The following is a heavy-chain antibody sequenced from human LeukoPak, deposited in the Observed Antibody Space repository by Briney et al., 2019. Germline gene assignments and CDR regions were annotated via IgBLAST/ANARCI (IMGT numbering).Heavy chain of an antibody. CDR2: ISYDGSNI. V-gene: IGHV3-30*03. CDR1: GFTFSNYW. D-gene: IGHD2-21*01. Sequence: GGSLRLSCAASGFTFSNYWMNWVRQAPGKGLEWVAVISYDGSNIYYADSVKGRFTISRDDSRDTLYLQMNNLRAEDTAVYYCVRDVWGDRDSYFDCWGQGTLVTVSS. J-gene: IGHJ4*02. CDR3: VRDVWGDRDSYFDC.